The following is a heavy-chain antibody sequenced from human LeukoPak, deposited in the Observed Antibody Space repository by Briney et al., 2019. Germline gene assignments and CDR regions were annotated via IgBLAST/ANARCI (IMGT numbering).Heavy chain of an antibody. D-gene: IGHD1-26*01. J-gene: IGHJ6*02. CDR2: IYSGGRT. CDR3: ARVVRWGSSGSPYYYYGMDV. CDR1: GITVSSND. V-gene: IGHV3-53*01. Sequence: PGGSLRLSCVASGITVSSNDMSWVRQAPGKGLEWVSLIYSGGRTDYADSVKGRFTISRDNSKNTVYLQMNSLRAADTAVYYCARVVRWGSSGSPYYYYGMDVWGQGTTVTVSS.